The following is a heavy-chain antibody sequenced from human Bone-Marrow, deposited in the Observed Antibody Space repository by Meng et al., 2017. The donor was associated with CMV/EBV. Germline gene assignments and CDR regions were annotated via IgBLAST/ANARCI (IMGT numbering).Heavy chain of an antibody. CDR2: IRSKAYGGTT. D-gene: IGHD5-24*01. V-gene: IGHV3-49*04. CDR1: GFTFGDYA. Sequence: GESLKISCTASGFTFGDYAMSWVRQAPGKGLEWVGFIRSKAYGGTTEYAASVKGRFTISRDDSKSIAYLQMNSLKTEDTAVYYYTRDHGYFQHWGQGTLVTGSS. CDR3: TRDHGYFQH. J-gene: IGHJ1*01.